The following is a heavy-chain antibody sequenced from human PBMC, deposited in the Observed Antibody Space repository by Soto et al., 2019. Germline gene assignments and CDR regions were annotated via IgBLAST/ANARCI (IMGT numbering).Heavy chain of an antibody. V-gene: IGHV4-59*01. CDR3: ASSLAPYYYCL. CDR1: GGSLSTYY. CDR2: LYYSDYSDSGST. D-gene: IGHD3-10*01. Sequence: PSETLSLTCTVSGGSLSTYYWSWIRQPPGKELEWIGYLYYSDYSDSGSTNYNPSLKSRVTMSVDTSKNQFSLKMNSVTAADTAVYYCASSLAPYYYCLWGQGTLVPVSS. J-gene: IGHJ4*02.